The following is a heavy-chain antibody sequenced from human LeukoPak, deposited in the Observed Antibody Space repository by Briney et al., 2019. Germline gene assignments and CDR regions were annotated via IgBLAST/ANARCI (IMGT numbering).Heavy chain of an antibody. J-gene: IGHJ5*02. CDR1: GYTFTSYD. CDR2: MNPNNGNT. Sequence: ASVKVSRKASGYTFTSYDVNWVRQATGQGLEWMGWMNPNNGNTGYAQKFQGRVTMTRNTSISTAYMELSSLRSEDTAVYYCARVSRGGDRFDPWGQGTLVTISS. CDR3: ARVSRGGDRFDP. V-gene: IGHV1-8*01. D-gene: IGHD3-16*01.